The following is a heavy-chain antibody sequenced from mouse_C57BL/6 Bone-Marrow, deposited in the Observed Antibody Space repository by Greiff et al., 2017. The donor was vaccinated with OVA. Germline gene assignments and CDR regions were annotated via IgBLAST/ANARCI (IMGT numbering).Heavy chain of an antibody. CDR1: GFSFNTYA. CDR3: VRLGYDYVGYAMDY. CDR2: IRSKSNNYAT. Sequence: EVKLVESGGGLVQPKGSLKLSCAASGFSFNTYAMNWVRQAPGKGLEWVARIRSKSNNYATYYADSVKDRFTISRDDSESMLYLQMNNLKPEDTAMYYCVRLGYDYVGYAMDYWGQGTSVTVSS. V-gene: IGHV10-1*01. D-gene: IGHD2-4*01. J-gene: IGHJ4*01.